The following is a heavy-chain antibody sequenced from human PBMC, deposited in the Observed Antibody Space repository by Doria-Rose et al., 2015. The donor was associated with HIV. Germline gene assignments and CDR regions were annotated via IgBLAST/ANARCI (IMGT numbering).Heavy chain of an antibody. CDR2: INHGGST. CDR3: ARKRDSSGYYAPGPRFDY. D-gene: IGHD3-22*01. J-gene: IGHJ4*02. CDR1: GGSFSGYY. V-gene: IGHV4-34*01. Sequence: QVQLQQWGAGLLKPSETLSLTCAVYGGSFSGYYWSWIRQPPGKGLEWIGEINHGGSTNYNPSLKSRVTISVDTSKNQFSLKLSSGTAADTAVYYCARKRDSSGYYAPGPRFDYWGQGTLVTVS.